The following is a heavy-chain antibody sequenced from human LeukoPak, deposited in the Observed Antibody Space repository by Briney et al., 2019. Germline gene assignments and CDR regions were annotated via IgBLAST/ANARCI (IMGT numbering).Heavy chain of an antibody. Sequence: SETLSLTCAVYGGSFSGYYWSWIRQPPGKGLEWIGEINHSGSTNYNPSLKSRVTISVDTSKNQFSLKLSSVTAADTAVYYCARAGDYERWFDPWGQGTLVTVSS. V-gene: IGHV4-34*01. CDR2: INHSGST. J-gene: IGHJ5*02. D-gene: IGHD4-17*01. CDR3: ARAGDYERWFDP. CDR1: GGSFSGYY.